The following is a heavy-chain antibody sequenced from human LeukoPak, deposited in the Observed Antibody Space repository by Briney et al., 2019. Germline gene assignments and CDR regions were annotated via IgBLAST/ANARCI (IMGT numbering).Heavy chain of an antibody. CDR3: ARAGGRSWFDP. CDR1: GYSFTDKY. CDR2: INPKSGGT. Sequence: ASVKVSCKASGYSFTDKYMHWVRQPPGQGLEWMGRINPKSGGTNYAQKFQGRVTMTTDTSMSTAYMEVSRLTSDDTAVYYCARAGGRSWFDPWGQGTLVTVSS. J-gene: IGHJ5*02. V-gene: IGHV1-2*02.